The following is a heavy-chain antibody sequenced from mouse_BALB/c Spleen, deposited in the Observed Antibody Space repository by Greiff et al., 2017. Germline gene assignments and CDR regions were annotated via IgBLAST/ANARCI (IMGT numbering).Heavy chain of an antibody. V-gene: IGHV14-3*02. J-gene: IGHJ2*01. Sequence: VQLKQSGAELVKPGASVKLSCTASGFNIKDTYMHWVKQRPEQGLEWIGRIDPANGNTKYDPKFQGKATITADTSSHTAYLQLSSLTSEDTAVYYCARSYYRYADYWGQGTTLTVSA. CDR1: GFNIKDTY. D-gene: IGHD2-14*01. CDR2: IDPANGNT. CDR3: ARSYYRYADY.